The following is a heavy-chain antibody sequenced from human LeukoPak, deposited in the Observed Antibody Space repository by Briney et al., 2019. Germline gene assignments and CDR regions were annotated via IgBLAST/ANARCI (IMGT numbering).Heavy chain of an antibody. J-gene: IGHJ3*02. V-gene: IGHV4-39*07. Sequence: SETLSLTCTVSGGSISSSSYYWGWIRQPPGKGLEWIGSMYYSGSTYYNPSLKSRVTISLDTSKNQFSLKPSSVTAADTAVYYCARDTVGATFPGVFDIWGQGTMVTVSS. CDR1: GGSISSSSYY. D-gene: IGHD1-26*01. CDR3: ARDTVGATFPGVFDI. CDR2: MYYSGST.